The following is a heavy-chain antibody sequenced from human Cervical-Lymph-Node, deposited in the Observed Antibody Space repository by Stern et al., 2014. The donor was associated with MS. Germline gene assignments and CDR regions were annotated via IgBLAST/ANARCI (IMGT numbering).Heavy chain of an antibody. CDR1: GGSISSYY. CDR2: IYYSGST. J-gene: IGHJ4*02. CDR3: ATGGYSYGLFDY. Sequence: VQLVESGPGLVKPSETLSLTCTVSGGSISSYYWSWIRQPPGKGLECIGYIYYSGSTNYNPSLKSRVTISVDTSKNQFSLKLSSVTAADTAVYYCATGGYSYGLFDYWGQGTLVTVSS. D-gene: IGHD5-18*01. V-gene: IGHV4-59*01.